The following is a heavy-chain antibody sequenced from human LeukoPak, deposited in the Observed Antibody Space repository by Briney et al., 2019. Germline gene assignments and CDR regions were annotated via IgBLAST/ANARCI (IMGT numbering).Heavy chain of an antibody. CDR2: INPSGGST. CDR1: GYTFTGYY. J-gene: IGHJ4*02. Sequence: ASVKVSCKASGYTFTGYYIHWVRQAPGQGLELMGIINPSGGSTNYAQKFQGRVAMTRDTSTSTVYMELSSLRSEDTAVYYCARGLDYYDTTKGFDYWGQGTLVTVSS. D-gene: IGHD3-22*01. V-gene: IGHV1-46*01. CDR3: ARGLDYYDTTKGFDY.